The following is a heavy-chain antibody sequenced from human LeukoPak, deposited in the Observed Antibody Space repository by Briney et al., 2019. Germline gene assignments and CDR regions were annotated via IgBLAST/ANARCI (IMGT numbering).Heavy chain of an antibody. V-gene: IGHV3-23*01. CDR3: AKNEMVRGVPTYYFDY. J-gene: IGHJ4*02. CDR2: ISGSGGST. CDR1: GFTFSSYA. D-gene: IGHD3-10*01. Sequence: GGSLRLSCAASGFTFSSYAMSWVRQAPGKGLEWVSAISGSGGSTYYADSVKGRFTISRDNSKNTLYLQMSSLRAEDTAVYYCAKNEMVRGVPTYYFDYWGQGTLVTVSS.